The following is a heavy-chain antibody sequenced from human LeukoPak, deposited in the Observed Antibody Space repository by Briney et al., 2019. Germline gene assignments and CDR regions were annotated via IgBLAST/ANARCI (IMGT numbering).Heavy chain of an antibody. CDR1: GGSFSGYY. CDR2: INHSGST. J-gene: IGHJ4*02. Sequence: SSETLSLTCAVYGGSFSGYYWSWIRQPPGKGLEWIGEINHSGSTNYNPSLKSRVTISVDTSKNQFSLKLSSVTAADTAVYYCARRSSRLLWFGELWLDYWGQGTLVTVSS. D-gene: IGHD3-10*01. CDR3: ARRSSRLLWFGELWLDY. V-gene: IGHV4-34*01.